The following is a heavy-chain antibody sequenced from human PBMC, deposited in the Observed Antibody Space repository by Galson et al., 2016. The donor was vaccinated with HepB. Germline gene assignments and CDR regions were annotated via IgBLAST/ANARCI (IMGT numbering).Heavy chain of an antibody. D-gene: IGHD3-10*01. CDR2: VSGYNGNT. Sequence: GLEWLGRVSGYNGNTDYGQKVQGRVTMSIETSTNTAYMDLRSLGFDDTAVYFCASTDAGSDAFEVWGRGTVVTVSS. CDR3: ASTDAGSDAFEV. J-gene: IGHJ3*01. V-gene: IGHV1-18*01.